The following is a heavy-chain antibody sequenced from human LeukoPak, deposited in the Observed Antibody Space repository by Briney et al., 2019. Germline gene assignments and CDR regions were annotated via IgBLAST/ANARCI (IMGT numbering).Heavy chain of an antibody. V-gene: IGHV1-2*02. J-gene: IGHJ4*02. CDR2: INPNSGGT. CDR1: GYTFTGYY. D-gene: IGHD3-9*01. CDR3: ARDLTWYYYILTGSYYFDY. Sequence: ASVKVSCKASGYTFTGYYMHWVRQAPGQGLEWMGWINPNSGGTNYAQKFQGRVTMTRDTSISTAYMELSRLRSDDTAVYYCARDLTWYYYILTGSYYFDYWGQGTLVTVSS.